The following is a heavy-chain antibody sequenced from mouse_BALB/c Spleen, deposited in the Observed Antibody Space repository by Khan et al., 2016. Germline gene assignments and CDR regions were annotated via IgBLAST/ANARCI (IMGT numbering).Heavy chain of an antibody. CDR2: IDPADDNT. Sequence: VQLQQSGAELVKPGASVKLSCTVSGFNIKDTYIHWVKQRPEQGLEWLGRIDPADDNTRYDPKFQGKSTITADTSSNTAYLQLSSLTSEDTAVYYCARGVYDYGFAYWGQGTLVTVSA. CDR1: GFNIKDTY. V-gene: IGHV14-3*02. D-gene: IGHD2-4*01. CDR3: ARGVYDYGFAY. J-gene: IGHJ3*01.